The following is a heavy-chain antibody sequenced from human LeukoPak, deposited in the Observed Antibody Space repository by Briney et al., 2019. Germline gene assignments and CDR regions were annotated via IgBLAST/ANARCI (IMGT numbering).Heavy chain of an antibody. CDR1: GGSISSYY. J-gene: IGHJ3*02. CDR2: IYYSGST. Sequence: SETLSLTCTVSGGSISSYYWSWIRQPPGKGLEWIGYIYYSGSTNYNPSLESRVTISVDTSKNQFSLKLSSVTAADTAVYYCARLISSGWYIGAFDIWGQGTMVTVSS. CDR3: ARLISSGWYIGAFDI. V-gene: IGHV4-59*08. D-gene: IGHD6-19*01.